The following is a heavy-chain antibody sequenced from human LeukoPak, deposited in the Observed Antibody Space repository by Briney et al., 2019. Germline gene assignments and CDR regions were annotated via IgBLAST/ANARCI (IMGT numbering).Heavy chain of an antibody. V-gene: IGHV3-21*01. CDR3: ARDARSGWYVALTFDY. CDR2: ISSSSSYI. CDR1: GFTFSSYS. D-gene: IGHD6-19*01. J-gene: IGHJ4*02. Sequence: PGGSLRLSCAASGFTFSSYSMNWVRQAPGKGLEWVSSISSSSSYIYYADSVKGRFTISRDNAKNSLYLQMNSLRAEDTAVYYCARDARSGWYVALTFDYWGQGTLVTVSS.